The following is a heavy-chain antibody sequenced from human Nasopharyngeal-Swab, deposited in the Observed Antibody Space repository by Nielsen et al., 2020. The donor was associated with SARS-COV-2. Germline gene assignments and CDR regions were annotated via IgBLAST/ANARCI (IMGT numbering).Heavy chain of an antibody. V-gene: IGHV4-4*02. D-gene: IGHD6-19*01. CDR2: VHHSGST. J-gene: IGHJ4*02. CDR3: ARRTVAGTVIDY. Sequence: WIRQPPGKGLEWIGEVHHSGSTNYNPSLKSRVTISVDKSKNQFFLKLSSVTAADTAVYYCARRTVAGTVIDYWGQGTLVTVSS.